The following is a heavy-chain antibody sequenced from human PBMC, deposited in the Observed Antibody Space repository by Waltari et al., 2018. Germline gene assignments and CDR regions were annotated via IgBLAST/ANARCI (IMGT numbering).Heavy chain of an antibody. CDR1: GGSFSGYY. V-gene: IGHV4-34*01. Sequence: QVQLQQWGAGLLKPSETLSLTCAVYGGSFSGYYWSWIRQPPGKGLEWIGEINHSGSTNYNPSLKSRVTISVDTSKNQFSLKLSSVTAADTAVYYCASLGYCSGGSCYSPYDYWGQGTLVTVSS. CDR2: INHSGST. CDR3: ASLGYCSGGSCYSPYDY. J-gene: IGHJ4*02. D-gene: IGHD2-15*01.